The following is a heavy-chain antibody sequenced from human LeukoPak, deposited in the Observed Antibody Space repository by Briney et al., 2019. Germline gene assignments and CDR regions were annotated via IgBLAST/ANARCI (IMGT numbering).Heavy chain of an antibody. Sequence: GGSLRLSCAASGFNFSTYAMHWVRQAPGKGLEWVGIISYDRSKTYYADPVKGRFTISRDNAKNKLYLQVNSLRTEDTAVYYCARYKLWRLVIFDYWGQGTLVTVSS. V-gene: IGHV3-30*04. CDR2: ISYDRSKT. J-gene: IGHJ4*02. D-gene: IGHD2-21*01. CDR1: GFNFSTYA. CDR3: ARYKLWRLVIFDY.